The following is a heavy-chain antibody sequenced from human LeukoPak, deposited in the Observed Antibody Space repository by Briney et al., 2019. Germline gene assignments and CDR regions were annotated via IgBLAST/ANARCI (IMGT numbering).Heavy chain of an antibody. D-gene: IGHD3-22*01. CDR3: TTTTYYYDSSGYVGGDY. V-gene: IGHV3-15*01. CDR2: IKSKTAGGTT. Sequence: PSETLSLTCTVSGGSISSYYWSWIRQPPGKGLEWVGRIKSKTAGGTTDHAAPVKGRFTISRDDSKNTLYLQMNSLKTEDTAVYYCTTTTYYYDSSGYVGGDYWGQGTLVTVSS. J-gene: IGHJ4*02. CDR1: GGSISSYY.